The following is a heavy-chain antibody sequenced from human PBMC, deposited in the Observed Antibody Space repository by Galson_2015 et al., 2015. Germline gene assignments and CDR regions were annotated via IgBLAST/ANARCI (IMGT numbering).Heavy chain of an antibody. CDR3: ARDERTNGAFDI. J-gene: IGHJ3*02. V-gene: IGHV1-46*01. CDR1: GYTFTSYY. D-gene: IGHD6-25*01. Sequence: SVKVSCKASGYTFTSYYMHWVRQAPGQGLEWMGIINPSGGSTSYAQKFQGRVTMTRDTSTSTVYMELISLRSEDTAVYYCARDERTNGAFDIWGQGTMVTVSS. CDR2: INPSGGST.